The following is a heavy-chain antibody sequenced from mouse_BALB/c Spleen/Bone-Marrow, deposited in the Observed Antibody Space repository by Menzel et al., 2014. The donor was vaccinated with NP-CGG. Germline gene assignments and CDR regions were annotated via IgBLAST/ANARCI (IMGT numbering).Heavy chain of an antibody. D-gene: IGHD3-2*01. J-gene: IGHJ4*01. CDR1: GYTFTDYA. CDR2: ISTYSANT. CDR3: ARDISGYVRAMDY. Sequence: QVQLQQSGPELVSPGVSVKISCKAFGYTFTDYAIHCVKQSHSKRLEWIGIISTYSANTNYNQKFKGKATMTVDKSSSTAYMELARLTFEDSAIYFCARDISGYVRAMDYWGQGTSVTVSS. V-gene: IGHV1-67*01.